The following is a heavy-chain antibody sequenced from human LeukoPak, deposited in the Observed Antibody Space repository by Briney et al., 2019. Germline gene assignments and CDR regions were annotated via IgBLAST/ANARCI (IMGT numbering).Heavy chain of an antibody. CDR1: GFTFSSYT. CDR2: ISALSTYI. J-gene: IGHJ6*03. Sequence: GGSLRLSCAASGFTFSSYTIHWVRQAPGKGLEWVSSISALSTYIYYADSVKGRFTISRDNVEKSAYLELSGLTAHDTAIYYCARGGIAGRPVYYYYMDAWGKGTTVTVSS. V-gene: IGHV3-21*01. CDR3: ARGGIAGRPVYYYYMDA. D-gene: IGHD6-6*01.